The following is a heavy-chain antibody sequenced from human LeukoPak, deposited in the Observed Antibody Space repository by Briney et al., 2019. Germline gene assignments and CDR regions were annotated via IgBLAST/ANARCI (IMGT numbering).Heavy chain of an antibody. J-gene: IGHJ3*02. D-gene: IGHD3-10*01. CDR1: GFTFDDYA. CDR3: AKARVGYYGSGSYLSLDAFDI. V-gene: IGHV3-9*03. CDR2: ISWNSGSI. Sequence: GGSLRLSCAASGFTFDDYAMHWVRQAPGKGLEWVSGISWNSGSIGYADSVKGRFTISRDNAKNSPYLQMNSLRAEDMALYYCAKARVGYYGSGSYLSLDAFDIWGQGTMVTVSS.